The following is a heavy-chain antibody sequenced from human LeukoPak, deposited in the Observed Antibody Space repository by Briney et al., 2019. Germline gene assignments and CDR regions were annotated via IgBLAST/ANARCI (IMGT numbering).Heavy chain of an antibody. Sequence: SVKVSCKASVGTFSSYAISWLRQAPGQGLEWMGGIIPIFGTANYAQKFQGRVTITADESTSTAYMELSSLRSEDTAVYYCAGGTDVGLYTFDYWGQGTLLTVSS. D-gene: IGHD1-26*01. CDR2: IIPIFGTA. CDR3: AGGTDVGLYTFDY. CDR1: VGTFSSYA. J-gene: IGHJ4*02. V-gene: IGHV1-69*13.